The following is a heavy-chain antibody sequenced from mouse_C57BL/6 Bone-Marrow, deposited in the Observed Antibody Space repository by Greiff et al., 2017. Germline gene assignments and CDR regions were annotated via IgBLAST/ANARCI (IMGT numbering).Heavy chain of an antibody. D-gene: IGHD2-4*01. J-gene: IGHJ4*01. CDR3: ARRAYYDYDEDMDY. CDR1: GFTFSSYG. Sequence: EVQGVESGGDLVKPGGSLKLSCAASGFTFSSYGMSWVRQTPDKRLEWVATISSGGSYNYYPDSAKGRFTISRDNAKNTLNLQMSSLKSEDTAMYYCARRAYYDYDEDMDYWGQGTSVNVSS. V-gene: IGHV5-6*01. CDR2: ISSGGSYN.